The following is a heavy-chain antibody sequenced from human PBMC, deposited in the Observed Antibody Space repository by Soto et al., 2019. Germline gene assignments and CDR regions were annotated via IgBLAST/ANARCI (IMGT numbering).Heavy chain of an antibody. CDR2: VSRDGGAT. CDR3: AKVYILTESYHHYAMDV. CDR1: GFTFSAYA. D-gene: IGHD3-9*01. V-gene: IGHV3-23*01. J-gene: IGHJ6*02. Sequence: PGGSLGLCVAASGFTFSAYAMSGVRQATGKGLEWVSGVSRDGGATDYADSVKGLLTISRDNAKNALFLQMNSLSAEDTATYYCAKVYILTESYHHYAMDVWAQGTTVPVYS.